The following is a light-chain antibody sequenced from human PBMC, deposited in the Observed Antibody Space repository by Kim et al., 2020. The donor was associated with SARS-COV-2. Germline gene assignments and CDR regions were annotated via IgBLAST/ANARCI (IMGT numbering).Light chain of an antibody. CDR3: SAWDSRLNGWV. J-gene: IGLJ3*02. Sequence: QTATLTCTGNSNNVGYQGAIWLQQYQGNPPKFLSHRNNNRPSGISERVSASRSGDTASLTIAGLQPEDEADYYCSAWDSRLNGWVFGGGTQLTVL. CDR1: SNNVGYQG. V-gene: IGLV10-54*01. CDR2: RNN.